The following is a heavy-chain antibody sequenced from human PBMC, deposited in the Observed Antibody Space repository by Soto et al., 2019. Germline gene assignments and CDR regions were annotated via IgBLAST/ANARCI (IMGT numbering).Heavy chain of an antibody. CDR2: IYNDGTI. CDR1: GFTVSSNY. J-gene: IGHJ4*02. CDR3: PRGDEEMEREPPVY. D-gene: IGHD1-26*01. V-gene: IGHV3-53*01. Sequence: GGSLRLSCATSGFTVSSNYMSWVRQAPGKGLEWVSVIYNDGTIYYADSVKGRFTISRDNSKNTLYLQMNSLRVEDTAVYYCPRGDEEMEREPPVYWGQGTLVTVSS.